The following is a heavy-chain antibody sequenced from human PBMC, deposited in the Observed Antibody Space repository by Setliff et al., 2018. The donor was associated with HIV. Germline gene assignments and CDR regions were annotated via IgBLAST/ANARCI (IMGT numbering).Heavy chain of an antibody. Sequence: ASVKVSCKASGGTFSSYAISWVRQAPGQGLEWMGRFTPMFGATKNAQGFQSRVTITADRSTSTVHMELRSLRSEDTAVYYCARELKGVYDSWSSSDPPYYFDNWGQGTLVTVSS. J-gene: IGHJ4*02. CDR2: FTPMFGAT. V-gene: IGHV1-69*06. CDR3: ARELKGVYDSWSSSDPPYYFDN. CDR1: GGTFSSYA. D-gene: IGHD3-3*01.